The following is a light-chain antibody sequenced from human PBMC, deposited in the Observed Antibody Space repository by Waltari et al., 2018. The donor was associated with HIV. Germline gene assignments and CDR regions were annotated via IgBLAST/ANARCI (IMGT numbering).Light chain of an antibody. CDR1: TSTIGAGHD. Sequence: QSLLTPPPSVSATPGQRITISCTGNTSTIGAGHDVHWYRQLPGTAPRLLIFANSNRPSGVPDRISGSKSTASASLAITGLQAEDEGYYYCQSSDIRLHGLWVFGGGTKVTVL. J-gene: IGLJ3*02. CDR3: QSSDIRLHGLWV. CDR2: ANS. V-gene: IGLV1-40*01.